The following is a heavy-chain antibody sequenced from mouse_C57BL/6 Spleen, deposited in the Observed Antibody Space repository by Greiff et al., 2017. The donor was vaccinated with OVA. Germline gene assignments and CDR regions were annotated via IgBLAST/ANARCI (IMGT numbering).Heavy chain of an antibody. Sequence: QVQLQQPGTELVKPGASVKLSCKASGYTFTSYWMHWVKQRPGQGLAWIGNINPRHGGTNYNEKFKSKATLTVDKSSSTAYMQLSSLTTEKSAVYDCARRISSYGSGYYAMDYWGQGTTVTGAS. CDR2: INPRHGGT. V-gene: IGHV1-53*01. J-gene: IGHJ4*01. D-gene: IGHD1-1*01. CDR3: ARRISSYGSGYYAMDY. CDR1: GYTFTSYW.